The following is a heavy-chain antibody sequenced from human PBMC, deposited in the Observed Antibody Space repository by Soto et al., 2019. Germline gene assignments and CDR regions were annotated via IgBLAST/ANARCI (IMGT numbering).Heavy chain of an antibody. D-gene: IGHD3-3*01. CDR2: IWYDGSNK. CDR3: ARDNAYYDFWSGYYTNYYYGMDV. J-gene: IGHJ6*02. Sequence: LRLSCAASGFTFSSYGMHWVRQAPGKVLEWLAVIWYDGSNKYYADSVKGRFTISRDNSKNTLYLQMNSLRAEDTAVYYCARDNAYYDFWSGYYTNYYYGMDVWGQGTTVTVSS. V-gene: IGHV3-33*01. CDR1: GFTFSSYG.